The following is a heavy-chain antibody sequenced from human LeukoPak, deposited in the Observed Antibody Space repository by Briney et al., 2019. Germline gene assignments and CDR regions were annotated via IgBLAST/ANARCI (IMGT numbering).Heavy chain of an antibody. CDR2: IWYDGSNK. V-gene: IGHV3-33*01. CDR3: ARDRGYSNPHYYYYYGMDV. Sequence: GRSLRLSCAASGFTFSSYGMHWVRQAPGKGLEWVAVIWYDGSNKYYADSVKGRFTISRDNSKNTLYLQMNSLRAEDTAVYYCARDRGYSNPHYYYYYGMDVWGQGTTVTVSS. CDR1: GFTFSSYG. J-gene: IGHJ6*02. D-gene: IGHD4-4*01.